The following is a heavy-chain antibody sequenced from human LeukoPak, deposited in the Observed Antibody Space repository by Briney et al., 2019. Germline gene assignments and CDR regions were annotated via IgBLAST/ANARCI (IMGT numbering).Heavy chain of an antibody. Sequence: LSGGSLRLSCAASGFTFSTYAMTWVRQAPGKGLEWVSGISGSGGSTYYADSVKGRFTISRDNSKNTLYLQINSLRAEDTAVYYCAKAYYDFWSGKDYWGQGTLVTVSS. J-gene: IGHJ4*02. CDR3: AKAYYDFWSGKDY. CDR2: ISGSGGST. D-gene: IGHD3-3*01. V-gene: IGHV3-23*01. CDR1: GFTFSTYA.